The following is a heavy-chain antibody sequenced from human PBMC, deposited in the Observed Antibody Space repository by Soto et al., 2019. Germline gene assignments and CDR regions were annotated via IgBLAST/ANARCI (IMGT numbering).Heavy chain of an antibody. V-gene: IGHV4-4*02. D-gene: IGHD5-18*01. CDR3: ARIQLWFGELTYYYYYGMDV. CDR1: GGSISSSNW. CDR2: IYHSGST. Sequence: QVQLQESGPGLVKPSGTLSLTCAVSGGSISSSNWWSWVRQPPGKGLEWIGEIYHSGSTNYNPSLKSRVTISVDKSKNQFSLKLSSVTAADTAVYYCARIQLWFGELTYYYYYGMDVWGQGTTVTVSS. J-gene: IGHJ6*02.